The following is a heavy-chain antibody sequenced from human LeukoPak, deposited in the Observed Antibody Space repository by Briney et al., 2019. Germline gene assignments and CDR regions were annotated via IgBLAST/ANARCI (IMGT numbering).Heavy chain of an antibody. CDR3: AKDPIRSFEPNWFDP. CDR1: GFTFSSYG. V-gene: IGHV3-30*02. D-gene: IGHD1-14*01. CDR2: IRYDGSNK. J-gene: IGHJ5*02. Sequence: PGGSLRLSCAASGFTFSSYGMHWVRQAPGKGLEWVAFIRYDGSNKYYADSVKGRFTISRDNSKNTLYLQMNSLRAEDTAVYYCAKDPIRSFEPNWFDPWGQGTLVTVSS.